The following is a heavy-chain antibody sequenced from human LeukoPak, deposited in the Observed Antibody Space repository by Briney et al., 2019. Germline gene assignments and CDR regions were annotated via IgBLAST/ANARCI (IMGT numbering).Heavy chain of an antibody. Sequence: GGSLRHSCAPSGFTFRNYWMIWVRQAAGKGLEWVGNIKQDGSEKPYADSVRGRVSISRDNAQTSLCLQMNSLRAEDTAVYYCARDSGRFDVFDIWVQGTMVTVSS. V-gene: IGHV3-7*05. CDR2: IKQDGSEK. CDR1: GFTFRNYW. CDR3: ARDSGRFDVFDI. D-gene: IGHD3-10*01. J-gene: IGHJ3*02.